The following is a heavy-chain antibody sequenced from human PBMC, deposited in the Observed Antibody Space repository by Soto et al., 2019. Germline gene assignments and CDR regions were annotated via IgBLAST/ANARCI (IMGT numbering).Heavy chain of an antibody. CDR3: ARDGDSSSWPPTGY. Sequence: QVQLVESGGGVVQPGRSLRLSCAGSGFTFSSYGMHWVRQAPGKGLAWVAVIWYDGSNKYYADSEKGRFTISRHNSKNTLDLQMNSLSAEDTAVYYCARDGDSSSWPPTGYWGQGTLVTVSS. CDR1: GFTFSSYG. D-gene: IGHD6-13*01. J-gene: IGHJ4*02. V-gene: IGHV3-33*01. CDR2: IWYDGSNK.